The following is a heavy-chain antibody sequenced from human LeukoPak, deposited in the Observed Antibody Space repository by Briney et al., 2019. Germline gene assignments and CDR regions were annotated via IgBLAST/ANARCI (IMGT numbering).Heavy chain of an antibody. CDR3: ARMKGWSYGYRGSIDY. J-gene: IGHJ4*02. CDR2: INPYSGDT. Sequence: PLASVKVSCKASGYTFTSYYMHWVRQAPGQGLEWMGWINPYSGDTNYAQKFQGRVTMTRDTSISTAYMELSSLKSDDTAVYYCARMKGWSYGYRGSIDYWGQGTLVTVSS. CDR1: GYTFTSYY. V-gene: IGHV1-2*02. D-gene: IGHD5-18*01.